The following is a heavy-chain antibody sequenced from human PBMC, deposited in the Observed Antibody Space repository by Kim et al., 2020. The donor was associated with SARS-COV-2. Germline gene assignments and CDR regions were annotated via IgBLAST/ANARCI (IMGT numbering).Heavy chain of an antibody. V-gene: IGHV3-23*01. CDR2: ISGSGGST. CDR1: GFTFSSYA. Sequence: GGSLRLSCAASGFTFSSYAMSWVRQAPGKGLEWVSAISGSGGSTYYADSVKGRFTISRDNSKNTLYLQMNSLRAEDTAVYYCAKDVQRWRIAAAGNWFDPWGQGTLVTVSS. CDR3: AKDVQRWRIAAAGNWFDP. J-gene: IGHJ5*02. D-gene: IGHD6-13*01.